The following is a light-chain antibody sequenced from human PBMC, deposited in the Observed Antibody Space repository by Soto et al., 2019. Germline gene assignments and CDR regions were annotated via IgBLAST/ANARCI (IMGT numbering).Light chain of an antibody. V-gene: IGKV3-20*01. CDR2: GTS. Sequence: VLSQSPGTLSLSLGERATLSCRASQSVGSSYLAWYQQKPGQAPRVLIYGTSSRATGIPDRFSGSGTGTEFTLTISSLQPDDFATYYCQQYNSYSETFGQGTKVVIK. CDR3: QQYNSYSET. CDR1: QSVGSSY. J-gene: IGKJ1*01.